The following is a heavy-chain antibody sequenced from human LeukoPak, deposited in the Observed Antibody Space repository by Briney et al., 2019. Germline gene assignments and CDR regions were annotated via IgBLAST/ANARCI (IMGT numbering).Heavy chain of an antibody. CDR1: GFTFSSYG. J-gene: IGHJ4*02. CDR2: IQYNGGNK. Sequence: PGGSLRLSCAASGFTFSSYGMHWVRQAPGKGLEWVAFIQYNGGNKYYADSVKGRFTISRDNSKSTAYLQMNSLRVEDTAVYYCAKDYDYGDYATDYWGQGTLVTVSS. V-gene: IGHV3-30*02. D-gene: IGHD4-17*01. CDR3: AKDYDYGDYATDY.